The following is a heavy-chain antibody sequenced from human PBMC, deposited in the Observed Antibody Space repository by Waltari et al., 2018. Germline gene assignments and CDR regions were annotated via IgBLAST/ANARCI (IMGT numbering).Heavy chain of an antibody. J-gene: IGHJ3*02. D-gene: IGHD3-10*01. Sequence: EVRVVASGGGLVQQGGSLRLSCIVAGFTFSTSEFNWVRQAPGKGLEWVSHITTSGSITYYTGSVKGRFTISRDNAKSSLYLQMNSLRAEDTAVYYCGKYLNIWGQGTMVTVSS. CDR2: ITTSGSIT. V-gene: IGHV3-48*03. CDR3: GKYLNI. CDR1: GFTFSTSE.